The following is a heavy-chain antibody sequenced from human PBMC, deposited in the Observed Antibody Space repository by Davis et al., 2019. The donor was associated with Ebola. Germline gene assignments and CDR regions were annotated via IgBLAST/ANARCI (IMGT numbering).Heavy chain of an antibody. CDR1: GGSFSGYY. D-gene: IGHD3-9*01. CDR3: ARGVYDILTSLRGWFDP. J-gene: IGHJ5*02. V-gene: IGHV4-34*01. Sequence: MPSETLSLTCAVYGGSFSGYYWSWIRQPPGKGLEWIGEINHSGSTNYNPSLKSRVTISVDTSKNQFSLKLRSVTAADTAVYYCARGVYDILTSLRGWFDPWGQGTLVTVSS. CDR2: INHSGST.